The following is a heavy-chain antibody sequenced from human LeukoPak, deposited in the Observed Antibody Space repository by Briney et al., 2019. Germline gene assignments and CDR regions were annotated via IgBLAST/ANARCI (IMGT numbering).Heavy chain of an antibody. CDR1: GYTFTSYD. CDR3: ARGRRFLEWSPTKFDY. J-gene: IGHJ4*02. V-gene: IGHV1-8*01. CDR2: MNPNSGNT. D-gene: IGHD3-3*01. Sequence: ASVKVSCKASGYTFTSYDINWVRQATGQGLEWMGWMNPNSGNTGYVQKFQGRVTMTRNTSISTAYMELSSLRSEDTAVYYCARGRRFLEWSPTKFDYWGQGTLVTVSS.